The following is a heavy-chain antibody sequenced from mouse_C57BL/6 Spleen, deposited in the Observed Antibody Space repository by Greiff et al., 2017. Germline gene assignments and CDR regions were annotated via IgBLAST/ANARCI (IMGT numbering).Heavy chain of an antibody. D-gene: IGHD2-4*01. CDR1: GFTFSDYY. Sequence: EVKLVESEGGLVQPGSSMKLSCTASGFTFSDYYMAWVRQVPDKGLEWVANINYDGSSTYYLDSLKSRFIISRDNAKNILYLQMSSLKSEDTATYYCARRRLYDYDAMDYWGQGTSVTVSS. V-gene: IGHV5-16*01. CDR2: INYDGSST. J-gene: IGHJ4*01. CDR3: ARRRLYDYDAMDY.